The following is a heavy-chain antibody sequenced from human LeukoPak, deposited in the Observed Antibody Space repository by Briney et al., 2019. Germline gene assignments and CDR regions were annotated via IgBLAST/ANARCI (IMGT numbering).Heavy chain of an antibody. J-gene: IGHJ4*02. Sequence: ASVKVSCKASGGTFSSYAISWVRQAPAQGLEWMGWINPNSGATNYAQKFQGRVTMTRDTSISTAYMELSRLTSDDTAVYYCARGRLQENFDYWGQGTLVTVSS. CDR3: ARGRLQENFDY. V-gene: IGHV1-2*02. D-gene: IGHD4-11*01. CDR2: INPNSGAT. CDR1: GGTFSSYA.